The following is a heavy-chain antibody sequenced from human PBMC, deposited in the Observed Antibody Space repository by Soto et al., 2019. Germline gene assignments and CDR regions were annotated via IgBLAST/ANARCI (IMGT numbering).Heavy chain of an antibody. V-gene: IGHV5-10-1*01. CDR1: GYSFTSYW. D-gene: IGHD2-2*01. CDR2: IDPSDSYT. Sequence: PGESLKISCKGSGYSFTSYWISWVRQMPGKGLEWMGRIDPSDSYTNYSPSFQGHVTISADKSISTAYLQWSSLKASDTAMYYCARLPVRNYYYYGMDVRGQGTTVTVSS. J-gene: IGHJ6*02. CDR3: ARLPVRNYYYYGMDV.